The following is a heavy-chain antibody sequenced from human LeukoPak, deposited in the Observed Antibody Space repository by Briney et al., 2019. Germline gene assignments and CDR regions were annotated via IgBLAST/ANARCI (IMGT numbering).Heavy chain of an antibody. Sequence: ASVKVSCKASGYTFTSYGISWVRQAPGQGLEWMGWISAYNGNTNYAQKLQGRVTMTTDTSTSTAYMELRSLRSDDTAVYYCAWGGCSSTSCYTGLYGMDVWGQGTTATVSS. CDR3: AWGGCSSTSCYTGLYGMDV. J-gene: IGHJ6*02. D-gene: IGHD2-2*02. CDR1: GYTFTSYG. V-gene: IGHV1-18*01. CDR2: ISAYNGNT.